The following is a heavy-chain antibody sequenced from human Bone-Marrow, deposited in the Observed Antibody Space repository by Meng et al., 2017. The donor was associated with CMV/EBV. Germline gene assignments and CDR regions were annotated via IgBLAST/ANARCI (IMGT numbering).Heavy chain of an antibody. J-gene: IGHJ4*02. V-gene: IGHV3-23*01. CDR3: AQGVDN. Sequence: GESLKISCAASGFTFSNYDMAWVRQAPGKGLEWVSAISRSAINTYYRDSVKGRFTISRDNSGKMLYLQMNNLRVEDTALYYCAQGVDNWGQGTLVTVSS. CDR1: GFTFSNYD. CDR2: ISRSAINT. D-gene: IGHD3-16*01.